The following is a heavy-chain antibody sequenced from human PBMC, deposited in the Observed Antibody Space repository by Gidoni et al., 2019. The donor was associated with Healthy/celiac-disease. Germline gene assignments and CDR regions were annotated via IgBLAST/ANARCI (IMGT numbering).Heavy chain of an antibody. V-gene: IGHV1-69*06. CDR3: ALRFGESAPAPFDY. D-gene: IGHD3-10*01. CDR1: GGTFSSYA. Sequence: QVQLVQSGAELKKPGSSVKVSCKASGGTFSSYAISWVRQAPGEGLEWRGGISTIFGTANYEQKFQGRVTITADKSTSTAYMELSSLRSEDTAVYYCALRFGESAPAPFDYWGQGTLVTVFS. CDR2: ISTIFGTA. J-gene: IGHJ4*02.